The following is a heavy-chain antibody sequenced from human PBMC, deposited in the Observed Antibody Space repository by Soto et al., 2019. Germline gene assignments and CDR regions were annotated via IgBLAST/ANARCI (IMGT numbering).Heavy chain of an antibody. J-gene: IGHJ3*01. CDR3: TIGRWSGELFDF. Sequence: QVQLVQSGAEVKKPGSSVKVSCKDSGGTFSTYSMFWVRQAPGQGLEWMGRIIPMLGIRNYAQRFQDRATITADKSTATAHMELSSLNSEYTALYNCTIGRWSGELFDFWGQGTMVTVSS. V-gene: IGHV1-69*02. CDR2: IIPMLGIR. CDR1: GGTFSTYS. D-gene: IGHD2-15*01.